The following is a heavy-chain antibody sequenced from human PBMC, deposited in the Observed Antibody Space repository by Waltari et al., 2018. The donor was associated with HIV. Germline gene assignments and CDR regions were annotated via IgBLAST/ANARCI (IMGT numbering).Heavy chain of an antibody. D-gene: IGHD3-10*01. Sequence: QVQLQESGPGQLKPSETLSLTCIVSGGSINSFFWSWSRQPPEKGLEWSGYIHYRGNTNYHPSLTSRVTISVDTSKSQFSLRMTSVTAADTAVYYCARVDGSFSPDYWGQGTLVTVSS. CDR3: ARVDGSFSPDY. J-gene: IGHJ4*02. CDR2: IHYRGNT. CDR1: GGSINSFF. V-gene: IGHV4-59*01.